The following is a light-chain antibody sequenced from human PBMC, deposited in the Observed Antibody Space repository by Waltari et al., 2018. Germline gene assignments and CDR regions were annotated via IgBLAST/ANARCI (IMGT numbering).Light chain of an antibody. CDR3: QKYYRTPQT. CDR2: WAS. V-gene: IGKV4-1*01. CDR1: QSVLSNSNDKSY. Sequence: DIVLTQSPDSLAVSLGDRGTITCQSSQSVLSNSNDKSYLSWYQQKPGQPPKLLIYWASTRESGVPDRFSGSGSGTDFTLTISSLQAEDVAVYYCQKYYRTPQTFGQGTKVEVK. J-gene: IGKJ1*01.